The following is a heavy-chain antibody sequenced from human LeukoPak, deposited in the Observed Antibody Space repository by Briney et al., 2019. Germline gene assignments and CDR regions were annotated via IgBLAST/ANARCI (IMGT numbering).Heavy chain of an antibody. V-gene: IGHV4-39*07. CDR2: IYYSGST. CDR1: GGSISSSSYY. D-gene: IGHD6-19*01. CDR3: ARVAKGSGWSRFDP. Sequence: SETLSLTCTVSGGSISSSSYYWGWIRQPPGKGLEWIGSIYYSGSTYYNPSLKSRVTISVDTSKNQFSLKLSSVTAADTAVYYCARVAKGSGWSRFDPWGQGTLVTVSS. J-gene: IGHJ5*02.